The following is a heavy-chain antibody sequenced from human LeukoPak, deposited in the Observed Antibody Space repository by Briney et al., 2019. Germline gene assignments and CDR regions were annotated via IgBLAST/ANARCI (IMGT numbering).Heavy chain of an antibody. Sequence: GGSLRLSCAASGFTFSSYGMHWVRQAPGKGLEWVAVIWYDGSNKYYADSVKGRFTISRDNSKNTLYLQMNSLRAEDTAVYYCARDYDFWSGYHGPDYWGQGTLVTVSS. D-gene: IGHD3-3*01. CDR2: IWYDGSNK. V-gene: IGHV3-33*01. CDR3: ARDYDFWSGYHGPDY. J-gene: IGHJ4*02. CDR1: GFTFSSYG.